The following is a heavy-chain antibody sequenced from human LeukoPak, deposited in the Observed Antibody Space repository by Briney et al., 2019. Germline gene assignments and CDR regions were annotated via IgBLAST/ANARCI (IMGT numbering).Heavy chain of an antibody. CDR1: GYTFTSYG. D-gene: IGHD2-2*01. CDR3: AGGPRYCSSTSCYQGYYYYGMDV. CDR2: ISAYNGNT. V-gene: IGHV1-18*01. J-gene: IGHJ6*02. Sequence: ASVKVSCKASGYTFTSYGISWVRQAPGQGLEWMGWISAYNGNTNYAQKLQGRVTMTTDTSTNTAYMELRSLRSGDTAVYYCAGGPRYCSSTSCYQGYYYYGMDVWGQGTTVTVSS.